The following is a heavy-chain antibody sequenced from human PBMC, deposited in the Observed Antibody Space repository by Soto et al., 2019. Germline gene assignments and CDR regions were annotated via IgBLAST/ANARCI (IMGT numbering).Heavy chain of an antibody. Sequence: GGSLRLSCAASGFTFSSYAMNWVRQAPGKGLEWVSAISGSGGSTYYADSVKGRFTISRDSSKNTLYLQMNSLRAEDTAVYYCAKGNSWSYYYMDVWSKGTTVTVSS. CDR3: AKGNSWSYYYMDV. D-gene: IGHD1-7*01. CDR1: GFTFSSYA. V-gene: IGHV3-23*01. CDR2: ISGSGGST. J-gene: IGHJ6*03.